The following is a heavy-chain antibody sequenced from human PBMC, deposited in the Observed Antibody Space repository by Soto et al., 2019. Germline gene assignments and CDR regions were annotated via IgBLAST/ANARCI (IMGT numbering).Heavy chain of an antibody. D-gene: IGHD2-15*01. CDR3: VKGSEVARQELDY. Sequence: QVQLVESGGGVVQPGRSLRLSCAASGFSFSNCGMHWVRQAPGKGLEWVAAISSDGSDKYYSESVKGRFTISRDNSKNTLFLQMNSLRVEDTAVYYCVKGSEVARQELDYWGHGTLVTVSS. CDR1: GFSFSNCG. CDR2: ISSDGSDK. V-gene: IGHV3-30*18. J-gene: IGHJ4*01.